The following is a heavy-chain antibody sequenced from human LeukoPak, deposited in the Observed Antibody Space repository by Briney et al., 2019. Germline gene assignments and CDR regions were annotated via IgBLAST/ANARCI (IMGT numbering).Heavy chain of an antibody. J-gene: IGHJ4*02. CDR3: ARVPLSHYGDFLGFDY. CDR2: IYYSGST. V-gene: IGHV4-39*07. CDR1: GGSISSSSYY. D-gene: IGHD4-17*01. Sequence: KPSETLSLTCTVSGGSISSSSYYWGWIRQPPGKGLEWIGSIYYSGSTYYNPSLKSRVTISVDTSKNQFSLKLSSVTAADTAVYYCARVPLSHYGDFLGFDYWGQGTLVTVSS.